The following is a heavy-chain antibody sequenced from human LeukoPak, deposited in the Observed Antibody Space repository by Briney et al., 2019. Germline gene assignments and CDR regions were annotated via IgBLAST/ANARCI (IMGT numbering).Heavy chain of an antibody. CDR1: GFSITDHH. D-gene: IGHD6-13*01. CDR3: VRVVTTGSGWYHFDN. J-gene: IGHJ4*02. CDR2: SATTKANTCTT. V-gene: IGHV3-72*01. Sequence: GGSLRLSCAGAGFSITDHHMGWVRQAPGEGLEWVGRSATTKANTCTTQSAASVIGLFTISRDHSQNSLYLQLNSLKTEDTAVYYCVRVVTTGSGWYHFDNWGLGTLVTVSS.